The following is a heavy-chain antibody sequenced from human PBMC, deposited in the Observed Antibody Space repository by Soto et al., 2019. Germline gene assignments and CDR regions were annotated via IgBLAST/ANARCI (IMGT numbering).Heavy chain of an antibody. Sequence: XETLSLTCAVSGCSVSNSNYYWGWIRQSPGKGLEWIGSVYYRGRSYSKSSVKSRVTISVDTSKNQFSLNLNSVTASDTAVYYCVSQRTSVLTQAYFDYWGPGALVTVSS. D-gene: IGHD2-8*01. CDR3: VSQRTSVLTQAYFDY. CDR2: VYYRGRS. V-gene: IGHV4-39*01. J-gene: IGHJ4*02. CDR1: GCSVSNSNYY.